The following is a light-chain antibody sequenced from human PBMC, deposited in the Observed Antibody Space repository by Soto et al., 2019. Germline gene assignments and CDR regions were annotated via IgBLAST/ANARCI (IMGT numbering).Light chain of an antibody. CDR3: QHHSNWLRT. CDR1: QSVSSN. J-gene: IGKJ4*01. CDR2: GAS. Sequence: EIVMTQSPATLSVSPGERATLSCRASQSVSSNLAWYQQKPGQAPRLLIYGASTRATGIPARFSGSGSGTEFTLTISSLQSEDFAVYYCQHHSNWLRTFGGGTKVDIK. V-gene: IGKV3-15*01.